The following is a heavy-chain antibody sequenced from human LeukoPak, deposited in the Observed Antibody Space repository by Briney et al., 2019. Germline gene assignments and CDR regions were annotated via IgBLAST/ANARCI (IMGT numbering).Heavy chain of an antibody. D-gene: IGHD6-19*01. J-gene: IGHJ4*02. CDR1: GFTFSSYA. Sequence: GRSLRLSCAASGFTFSSYAMHWVRQAPGKGLEWVAVISYDGSNRYYADSVKGRFTISRDNSKNTLYLQMNSLRAEDTAVYYCARGAKWLAPFDYWGQGTLVTVSS. CDR3: ARGAKWLAPFDY. CDR2: ISYDGSNR. V-gene: IGHV3-30-3*01.